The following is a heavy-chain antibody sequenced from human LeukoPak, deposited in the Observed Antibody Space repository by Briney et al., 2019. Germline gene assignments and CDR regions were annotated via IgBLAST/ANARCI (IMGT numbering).Heavy chain of an antibody. V-gene: IGHV1-2*02. Sequence: ASVTVSCKASGYTFTGYYMHWVRHAPGPGLERMGWINPNSGGTNYAQKFQGRVTMTRDTSISTAYMELSRLRSDDTAVYYCARGYYYDSSGYPAPYNWFDPWGQGTLVTVSS. CDR3: ARGYYYDSSGYPAPYNWFDP. CDR1: GYTFTGYY. CDR2: INPNSGGT. D-gene: IGHD3-22*01. J-gene: IGHJ5*02.